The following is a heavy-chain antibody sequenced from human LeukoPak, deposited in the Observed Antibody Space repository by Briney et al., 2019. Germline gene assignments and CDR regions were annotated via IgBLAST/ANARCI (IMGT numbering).Heavy chain of an antibody. V-gene: IGHV1-18*01. CDR1: GYSFNNYG. CDR2: ISAYNGNR. CDR3: ARDLLGPDY. Sequence: ASVKVSCKASGYSFNNYGISWVRQALGQGLEWMGWISAYNGNRNYVQKFQGRVSITTDTSTNTAYMELRRLRSDDTAVYYCARDLLGPDYWGQGTLFTVSS. J-gene: IGHJ4*02.